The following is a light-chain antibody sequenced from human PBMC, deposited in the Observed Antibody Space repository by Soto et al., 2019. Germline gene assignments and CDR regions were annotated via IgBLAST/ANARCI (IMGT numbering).Light chain of an antibody. CDR2: TNS. V-gene: IGLV1-44*01. CDR3: CSYAGTYTGV. Sequence: SVLTQPPSASGTPGQTVTVSCSISSPNVGTNPVSWYQQLPGTAPKLLIYTNSQRPSGVPDRFSGSKSGNTASLTISGLQAEDEADYYCCSYAGTYTGVFGTGTKVTV. J-gene: IGLJ1*01. CDR1: SPNVGTNP.